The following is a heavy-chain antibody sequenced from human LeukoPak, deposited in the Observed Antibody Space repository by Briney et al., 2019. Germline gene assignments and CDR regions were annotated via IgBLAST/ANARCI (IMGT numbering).Heavy chain of an antibody. CDR2: ISYDGSNK. J-gene: IGHJ3*02. CDR1: GFTFSSYG. V-gene: IGHV3-30*18. Sequence: GGSLRLSCAASGFTFSSYGMHWVRQAPGKGLEWVAVISYDGSNKYYADSVKGRFTISRDNSKNTLYLQMNSLRAEDTAVYYCAKDQGHSSSWYPFDIWGQGTMVTVSS. D-gene: IGHD6-13*01. CDR3: AKDQGHSSSWYPFDI.